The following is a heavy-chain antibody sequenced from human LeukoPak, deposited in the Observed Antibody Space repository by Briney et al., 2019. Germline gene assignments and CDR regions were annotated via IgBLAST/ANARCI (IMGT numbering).Heavy chain of an antibody. D-gene: IGHD1-26*01. V-gene: IGHV4-38-2*01. CDR3: VRTHPATTSAFDI. J-gene: IGHJ3*02. Sequence: SETLSLTCGVSDYSIISDYYWGWIRQPPGKGLEWIGEINHSGSTNYNPSLKSRVTISVDTSKNQFSLKLSSVTAADTAVYYCVRTHPATTSAFDIWGQGTMVTVSS. CDR2: INHSGST. CDR1: DYSIISDYY.